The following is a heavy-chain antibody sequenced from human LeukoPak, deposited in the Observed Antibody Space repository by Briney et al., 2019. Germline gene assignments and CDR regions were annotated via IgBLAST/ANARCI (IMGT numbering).Heavy chain of an antibody. CDR3: ARAYSSSWGGGYYFDY. J-gene: IGHJ4*02. Sequence: ASVKVSCKASGYTFTGYYMHWVRQAPGQGLEWMGWINPNGGGTNYAQKFQGRVTMTRDTSISTAYMELSRLRSDDTAVYYCARAYSSSWGGGYYFDYWGQGTLVTVSS. CDR1: GYTFTGYY. CDR2: INPNGGGT. D-gene: IGHD6-13*01. V-gene: IGHV1-2*02.